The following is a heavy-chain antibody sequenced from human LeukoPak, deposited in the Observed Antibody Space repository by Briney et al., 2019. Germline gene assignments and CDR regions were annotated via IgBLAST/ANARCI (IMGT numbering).Heavy chain of an antibody. J-gene: IGHJ4*02. V-gene: IGHV4-34*01. CDR2: INHSGST. CDR3: ARGAVVTPFDY. Sequence: PSETLSLTCAVYGGSFSGYYWSWIRQPPGKGLEWIGEINHSGSTNYNPSLKSRVTISVDTSKNQFSLKLSSVTAADTAVYYCARGAVVTPFDYWGQGTLVTVSS. CDR1: GGSFSGYY. D-gene: IGHD4-23*01.